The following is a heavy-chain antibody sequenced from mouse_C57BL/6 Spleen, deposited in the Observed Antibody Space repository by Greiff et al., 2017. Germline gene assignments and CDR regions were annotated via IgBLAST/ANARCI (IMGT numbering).Heavy chain of an antibody. Sequence: VQLQQSGAELMKPGASVKLSCKATGYTFTGYWIEWVKQRPGHGLEWIGEILPGSGSTNYNEKFKGKATFTADTSSNTAYMQLSSLTTEDSAIYYCARSIIYDGYFLLAMDYWGQGTSVTVSS. CDR1: GYTFTGYW. D-gene: IGHD2-3*01. CDR3: ARSIIYDGYFLLAMDY. J-gene: IGHJ4*01. CDR2: ILPGSGST. V-gene: IGHV1-9*01.